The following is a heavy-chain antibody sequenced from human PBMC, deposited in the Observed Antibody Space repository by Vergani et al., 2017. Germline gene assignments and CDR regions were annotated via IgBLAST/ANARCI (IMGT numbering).Heavy chain of an antibody. CDR2: ITPFNGNT. D-gene: IGHD1-26*01. J-gene: IGHJ3*02. V-gene: IGHV1-45*02. CDR3: AHLGEVEDAFDI. Sequence: QMQLVQSGAEVKKTGSSVKVSCKASGYTFTYRYLHWVRQAPGQALEWMGWITPFNGNTNYAQKFQDRVTITRDRSMSTAYMELSSLRSEDTAMYYCAHLGEVEDAFDIWGQGTMVTVSS. CDR1: GYTFTYRY.